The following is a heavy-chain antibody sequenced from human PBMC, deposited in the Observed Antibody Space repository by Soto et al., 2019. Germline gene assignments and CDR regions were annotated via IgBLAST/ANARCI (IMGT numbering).Heavy chain of an antibody. D-gene: IGHD3-10*01. CDR3: AHSDYYGSGSLDY. Sequence: QITLKESGPTLVKPTQTLTLTCTFSGFSLSGVGVGWIRQPPGKALEWLGIIYWDDDKRYSPYLKSRLTITRDTPNNQVVLTMTNMDPVDAATYYCAHSDYYGSGSLDYWGQGTLVTVSS. V-gene: IGHV2-5*02. J-gene: IGHJ4*02. CDR2: IYWDDDK. CDR1: GFSLSGVG.